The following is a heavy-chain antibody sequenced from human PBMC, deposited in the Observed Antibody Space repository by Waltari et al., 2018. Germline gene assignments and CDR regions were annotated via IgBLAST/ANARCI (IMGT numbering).Heavy chain of an antibody. CDR1: GYTFTKYG. V-gene: IGHV1-18*01. Sequence: QIQLVQSGDEVKKPGASVRLSWKALGYTFTKYGVTGVRQAPGQGLEWLGWISTSTGNRKYAQKIQDRVIMTTDSSTSTAYLELRSLRYDDTAVYFCARVPSPWGQGTQVTVSS. CDR3: ARVPSP. J-gene: IGHJ5*02. CDR2: ISTSTGNR.